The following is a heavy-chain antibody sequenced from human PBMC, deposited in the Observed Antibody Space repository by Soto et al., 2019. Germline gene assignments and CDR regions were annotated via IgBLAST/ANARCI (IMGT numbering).Heavy chain of an antibody. J-gene: IGHJ4*02. CDR2: IYWDDDK. D-gene: IGHD1-1*01. CDR1: GFSLSTSGVG. Sequence: QITLKESGPTLVRPSQTLTLTCTFSGFSLSTSGVGVGWIRQPPGKALEWLALIYWDDDKRYRPSLKRRLTITKDTAKNQVVLTLTNVDPVDTATYYCAHRAATTDSYYFDYWGQGTLITVSS. V-gene: IGHV2-5*02. CDR3: AHRAATTDSYYFDY.